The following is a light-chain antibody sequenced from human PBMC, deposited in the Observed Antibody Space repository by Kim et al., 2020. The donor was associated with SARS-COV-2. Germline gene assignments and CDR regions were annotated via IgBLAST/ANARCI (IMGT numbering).Light chain of an antibody. Sequence: SITISCPGTSSEVSGYNYVSWYQQHPGKAPKLMIYDVSNRPSGVSNRFSGSKSGNTASLTISGLQAEDEADYYCSSYTSSSTNYVFGTGTKVTVL. CDR3: SSYTSSSTNYV. CDR2: DVS. J-gene: IGLJ1*01. V-gene: IGLV2-14*03. CDR1: SSEVSGYNY.